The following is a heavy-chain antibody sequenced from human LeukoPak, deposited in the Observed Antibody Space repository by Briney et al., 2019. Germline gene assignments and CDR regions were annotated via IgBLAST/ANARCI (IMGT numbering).Heavy chain of an antibody. V-gene: IGHV1-69*08. CDR3: AGVARGGVLVV. CDR2: VIPILGTP. Sequence: ASVNVSFKASGDTFSTYTVTWVRQAPGQGLEWMGGVIPILGTPNYAQKFQGRVTITADKSTTTVSIDLRRLGSDDTAVHYCAGVARGGVLVVWGPGTLVSVSS. D-gene: IGHD3-16*01. J-gene: IGHJ4*02. CDR1: GDTFSTYT.